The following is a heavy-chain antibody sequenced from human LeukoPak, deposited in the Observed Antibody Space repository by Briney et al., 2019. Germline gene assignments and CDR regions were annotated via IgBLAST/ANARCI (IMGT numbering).Heavy chain of an antibody. CDR3: ATSSTGQLLMSY. J-gene: IGHJ4*02. Sequence: ASVTVSCKASGYTLTAYNLHWVRQAPGQGLEWLGMINPSGDDPKYAQKLQGRVTVNRDTSTRGVYMEMSSLTSEDTSVYYCATSSTGQLLMSYWGQGTLVTVSS. V-gene: IGHV1-46*04. CDR2: INPSGDDP. CDR1: GYTLTAYN. D-gene: IGHD4-17*01.